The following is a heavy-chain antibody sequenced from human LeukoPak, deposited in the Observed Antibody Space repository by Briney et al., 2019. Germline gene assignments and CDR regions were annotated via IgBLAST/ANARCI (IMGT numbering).Heavy chain of an antibody. CDR3: VRGGVTGSTPY. D-gene: IGHD1-14*01. Sequence: GSSVNVSYKASRYTFTRYVINWVRQATGQGGKWMGWMNPNSGNTGYPQKLQGTVTMTSTTSITAGYMELSSLRSEDKAVDYGVRGGVTGSTPYWGEGTLVTVPS. CDR1: RYTFTRYV. J-gene: IGHJ4*02. CDR2: MNPNSGNT. V-gene: IGHV1-8*01.